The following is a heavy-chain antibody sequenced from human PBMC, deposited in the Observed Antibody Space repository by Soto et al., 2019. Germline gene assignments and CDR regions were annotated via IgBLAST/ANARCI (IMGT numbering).Heavy chain of an antibody. J-gene: IGHJ5*02. Sequence: ASVQVSFKAAGSTFAGYYMHWVRQAPGQGLEWMGWINTNSGDTQYAQKFQGRVTMTSDTSISTAYMELRSLRVDDTAVYYCARDHQELILYNWFDPWGQGTRVTV. V-gene: IGHV1-2*02. CDR1: GSTFAGYY. D-gene: IGHD1-7*01. CDR2: INTNSGDT. CDR3: ARDHQELILYNWFDP.